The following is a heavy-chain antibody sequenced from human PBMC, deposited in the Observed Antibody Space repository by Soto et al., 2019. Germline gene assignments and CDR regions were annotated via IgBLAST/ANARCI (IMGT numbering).Heavy chain of an antibody. J-gene: IGHJ3*02. CDR2: ISYDGSNK. CDR3: AGLAGGDGAFDI. V-gene: IGHV3-30*04. Sequence: GGSLRLSCAASGFTFSSYAMHWVRQAPGKGLEWVAVISYDGSNKYYADSVKGRFTISRDNSKNTLYLQMNSLRAEDTAVYYCAGLAGGDGAFDIWGQGTMVTVSS. CDR1: GFTFSSYA. D-gene: IGHD3-16*01.